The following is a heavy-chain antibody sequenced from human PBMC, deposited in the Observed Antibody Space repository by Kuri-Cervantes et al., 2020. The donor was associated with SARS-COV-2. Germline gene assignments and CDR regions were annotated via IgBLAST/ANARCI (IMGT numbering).Heavy chain of an antibody. CDR3: ARDRSGYYGDYFFDP. Sequence: SVQVSCKASGGTFSSYAISWVRQAPGQGLEGMGGIIPIFGTANYAQKFQGRVTITADESTSTAYMELSSLRSEDTAVYYCARDRSGYYGDYFFDPWGQGTLVTVSS. CDR1: GGTFSSYA. D-gene: IGHD4-17*01. V-gene: IGHV1-69*13. J-gene: IGHJ5*02. CDR2: IIPIFGTA.